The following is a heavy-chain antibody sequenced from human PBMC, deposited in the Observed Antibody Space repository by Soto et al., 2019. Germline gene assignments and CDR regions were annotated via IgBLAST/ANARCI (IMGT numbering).Heavy chain of an antibody. V-gene: IGHV4-34*01. CDR2: INHSGST. J-gene: IGHJ4*02. CDR3: ARGQWEDYVY. D-gene: IGHD1-26*01. CDR1: GGSFSGYY. Sequence: SETLSLTCAVYGGSFSGYYWSWIRQPPGKGLEWIGEINHSGSTNYNPSLKSRVTISVDTSKNQFSLKLSSVTAADTAVYYCARGQWEDYVYWGQGTLVTVSS.